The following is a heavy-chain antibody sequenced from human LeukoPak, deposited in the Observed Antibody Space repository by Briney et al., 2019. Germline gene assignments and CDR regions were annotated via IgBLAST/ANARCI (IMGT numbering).Heavy chain of an antibody. CDR3: ARDLGGATGALDY. CDR2: IYYSGST. V-gene: IGHV4-59*12. J-gene: IGHJ4*02. D-gene: IGHD1-26*01. CDR1: GGSISSYY. Sequence: SETLSLTCTVSGGSISSYYWSWIRQPPGKGLEWIGYIYYSGSTSYNPSLKSRVTISVDTSKNQFSLKLSSVTAADTAVYYCARDLGGATGALDYWGQGTLVTVSS.